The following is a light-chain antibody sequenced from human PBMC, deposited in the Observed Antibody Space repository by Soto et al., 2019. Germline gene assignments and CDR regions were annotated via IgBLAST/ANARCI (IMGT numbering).Light chain of an antibody. V-gene: IGKV1-27*01. CDR1: QAISNY. CDR2: SAS. Sequence: DIQMTQSPSSLSASVGDRVTITCRASQAISNYLACYQRKPGKVPDLLISSASTLQSGAPSRFSGSGSGTDFTPTISSLQPEDVATYYCQNYNIAPSWTFGQGTKVDIK. J-gene: IGKJ1*01. CDR3: QNYNIAPSWT.